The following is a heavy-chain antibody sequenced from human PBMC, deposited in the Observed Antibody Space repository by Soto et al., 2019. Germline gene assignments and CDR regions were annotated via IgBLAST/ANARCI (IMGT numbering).Heavy chain of an antibody. CDR2: IYYSGST. V-gene: IGHV4-59*01. Sequence: PSETLSLTCTVSGGSISSYYWSWIRQPPGKGLEWIGYIYYSGSTNYNPSLKSRVTISVDTSKNQFSLKLSSVTAADTAVYYCARAYLYRLDYWGQGTLVTVSS. CDR3: ARAYLYRLDY. J-gene: IGHJ4*02. CDR1: GGSISSYY. D-gene: IGHD1-26*01.